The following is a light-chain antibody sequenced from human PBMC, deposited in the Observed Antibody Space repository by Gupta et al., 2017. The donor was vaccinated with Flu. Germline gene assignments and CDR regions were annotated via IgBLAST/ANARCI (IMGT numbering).Light chain of an antibody. V-gene: IGLV2-18*02. CDR2: EVS. CDR3: SSYTSSYTYV. Sequence: QSALTQPRPAAGSPGQSVTISCTGTSSDIGNYNRVSWYQQPPGTAPKLMIYEVSNRPSGVPDRFSGSKSGNTASLTISGLQAEDEADYYCSSYTSSYTYVFGTGTKLTVL. J-gene: IGLJ1*01. CDR1: SSDIGNYNR.